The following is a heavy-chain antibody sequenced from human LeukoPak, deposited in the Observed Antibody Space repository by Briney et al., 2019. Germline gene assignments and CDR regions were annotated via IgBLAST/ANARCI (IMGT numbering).Heavy chain of an antibody. J-gene: IGHJ4*02. V-gene: IGHV3-48*03. CDR2: ISSSGSTI. D-gene: IGHD6-13*01. Sequence: GGSLRLSCAASGFTFSSYEMNWVRQAPGKGLEWVSYISSSGSTIYYADSVKGRFTISRDNAKNSLYLQMNSLRAEDTAVYYCARVRWSRSIAAAPFDYWGQGTLVTVSS. CDR1: GFTFSSYE. CDR3: ARVRWSRSIAAAPFDY.